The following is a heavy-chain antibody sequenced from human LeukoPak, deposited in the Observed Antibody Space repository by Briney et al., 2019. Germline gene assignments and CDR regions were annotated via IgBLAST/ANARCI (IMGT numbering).Heavy chain of an antibody. CDR3: ARLSGYYYSGGGDFDY. J-gene: IGHJ4*02. Sequence: ASVKVSCKASGYTFTSYGISWVRQAPGQGLEWMGWISAYNGNTNYAQKLQGRVTMTTDTSTSTAYMELSSLRSEDTAVYYCARLSGYYYSGGGDFDYWGQGTLVTVSS. CDR2: ISAYNGNT. D-gene: IGHD3-22*01. CDR1: GYTFTSYG. V-gene: IGHV1-18*01.